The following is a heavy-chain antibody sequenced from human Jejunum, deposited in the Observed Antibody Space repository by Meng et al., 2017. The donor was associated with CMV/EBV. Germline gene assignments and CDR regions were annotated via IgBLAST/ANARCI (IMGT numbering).Heavy chain of an antibody. CDR3: AKDSDSSTWYGNHYYGMDV. D-gene: IGHD6-13*01. Sequence: STDAMSWVRKAQGKGLDWVSSISAGGGTSGADSVKGRFIISRDNSKNTLYLQMNSLRAEDTAVYYCAKDSDSSTWYGNHYYGMDVWGQGTTVTVSS. V-gene: IGHV3-23*01. CDR2: ISAGGGT. J-gene: IGHJ6*02. CDR1: STDA.